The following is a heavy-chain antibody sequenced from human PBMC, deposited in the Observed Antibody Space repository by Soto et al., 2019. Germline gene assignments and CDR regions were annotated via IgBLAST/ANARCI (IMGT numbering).Heavy chain of an antibody. D-gene: IGHD3-10*01. CDR3: AADRYYGSGSYLGPDYYYYGMDV. V-gene: IGHV1-58*01. CDR1: GFTFTSSA. CDR2: IVVGSGNT. Sequence: SVKVSCKASGFTFTSSAVQWVRQARGQRLEWIGWIVVGSGNTNYAQKFQERVTITRDMSTSTAYMELSSLRSEDTAVYYCAADRYYGSGSYLGPDYYYYGMDVWGQGTTVTVS. J-gene: IGHJ6*02.